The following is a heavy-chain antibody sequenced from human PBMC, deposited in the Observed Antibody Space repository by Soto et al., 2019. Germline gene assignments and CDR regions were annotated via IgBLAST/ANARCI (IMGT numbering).Heavy chain of an antibody. CDR3: ARDMGFGLSDY. CDR2: INPIFGKT. J-gene: IGHJ4*02. D-gene: IGHD3-10*01. V-gene: IGHV1-69*05. Sequence: SVKVSCKASGGTFSSYAISWVRQAPGQRLEWMGGINPIFGKTKYSQKLKGRVTITRDTSTSTAYMELSSLRSEDTAVYYCARDMGFGLSDYWGQGTLVTVSS. CDR1: GGTFSSYA.